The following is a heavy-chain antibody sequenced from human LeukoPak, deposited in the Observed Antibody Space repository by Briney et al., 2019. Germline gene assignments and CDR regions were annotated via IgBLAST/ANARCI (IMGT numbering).Heavy chain of an antibody. J-gene: IGHJ4*02. V-gene: IGHV1-46*01. Sequence: AASVKVSCKASGYTFTSYYMHWVRQAPGQGLEWMGIINPSGGSTSYAQKFQGRVTMTRDTSTSTVYMELSSLRSEDTAVYYCASVTRRGYSYGPSFDYWGQGTLVTVSS. CDR2: INPSGGST. CDR3: ASVTRRGYSYGPSFDY. D-gene: IGHD5-18*01. CDR1: GYTFTSYY.